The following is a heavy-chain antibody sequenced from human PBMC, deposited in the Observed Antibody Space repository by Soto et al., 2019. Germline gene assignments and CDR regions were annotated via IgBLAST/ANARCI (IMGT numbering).Heavy chain of an antibody. CDR1: GGSISGYY. CDR2: IYYRGST. CDR3: ARDQNWFDP. V-gene: IGHV4-59*13. J-gene: IGHJ5*02. Sequence: SETLSLTCTVSGGSISGYYWTWIRQPPGKGLEWIGYIYYRGSTTYNPSLKSRVSISVGTSKNQFSLHLRSVSAADTAVYYCARDQNWFDPWGPGTLVTVSS.